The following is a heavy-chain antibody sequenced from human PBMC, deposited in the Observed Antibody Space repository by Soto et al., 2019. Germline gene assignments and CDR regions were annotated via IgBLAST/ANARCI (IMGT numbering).Heavy chain of an antibody. Sequence: QVQLVQSGAEVKEPGDSVRVSCVASGYTFTAYYIHWVRQAPGQGLEWMGWINPKFGDTTYAQDFQGRVYMTRDMSISTVYMELSRLTSDDTAIYYCARNLDYYYGPGSGNGHGFWGQGTTVTVFS. V-gene: IGHV1-2*02. J-gene: IGHJ6*02. CDR2: INPKFGDT. CDR3: ARNLDYYYGPGSGNGHGF. D-gene: IGHD3-10*01. CDR1: GYTFTAYY.